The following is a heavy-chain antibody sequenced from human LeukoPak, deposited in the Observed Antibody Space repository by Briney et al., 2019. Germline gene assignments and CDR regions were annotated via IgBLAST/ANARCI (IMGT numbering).Heavy chain of an antibody. CDR2: IKQDGSEK. D-gene: IGHD2-15*01. CDR3: AREGVEGYCSGGSCPRFDAFDI. CDR1: GFTFSSYW. J-gene: IGHJ3*02. Sequence: PGGSLRLSCAASGFTFSSYWMSWVRQAPGKGLEWVANIKQDGSEKYYVDSVKGRFTISRDNAKNSLYLQMNSLRAEDTAVYYCAREGVEGYCSGGSCPRFDAFDIWGQGTMVTVSS. V-gene: IGHV3-7*03.